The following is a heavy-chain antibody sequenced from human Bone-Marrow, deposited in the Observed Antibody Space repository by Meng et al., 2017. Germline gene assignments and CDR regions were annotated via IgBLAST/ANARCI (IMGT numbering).Heavy chain of an antibody. CDR1: GGTFSSYA. V-gene: IGHV1-69*06. J-gene: IGHJ6*01. Sequence: SVKVSCKASGGTFSSYAISWVRQAPGQGLEWMGGIIPIFSTANYAQKFQGRVTITADKSTSTAYMELSSLRSEDAAVYYCARESTNFMVQGVIITNAPYYYYYGMDVWGQGNTV. D-gene: IGHD3-10*01. CDR2: IIPIFSTA. CDR3: ARESTNFMVQGVIITNAPYYYYYGMDV.